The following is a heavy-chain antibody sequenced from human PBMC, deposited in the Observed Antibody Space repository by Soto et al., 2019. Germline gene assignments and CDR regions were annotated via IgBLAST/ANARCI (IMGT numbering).Heavy chain of an antibody. D-gene: IGHD2-15*01. CDR1: GGSFSGYY. J-gene: IGHJ5*02. CDR2: INHSGST. V-gene: IGHV4-34*01. Sequence: PSETLSLTCAVYGGSFSGYYWSWIRQPPGKGLEWIGEINHSGSTNYNPSLKSRVTISVDTSKNQFSLKLGSVTAADTAVYYCARGGNFYCSGGSCYSRNWFDPWGQGTLVTVSS. CDR3: ARGGNFYCSGGSCYSRNWFDP.